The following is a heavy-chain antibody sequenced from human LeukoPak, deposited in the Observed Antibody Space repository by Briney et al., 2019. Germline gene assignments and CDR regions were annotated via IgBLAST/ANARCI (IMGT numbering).Heavy chain of an antibody. V-gene: IGHV4-34*01. J-gene: IGHJ4*02. CDR2: INHSGST. D-gene: IGHD6-19*01. CDR3: ARGARGWYLRY. Sequence: SETLSLTCAVYGGSFSGYYWSWIRQPPGKGLEWIGEINHSGSTNYNPSLKSRVTISVDTSKNQFSLKLSSVTAADTAVYCCARGARGWYLRYWGQGTLVTVSS. CDR1: GGSFSGYY.